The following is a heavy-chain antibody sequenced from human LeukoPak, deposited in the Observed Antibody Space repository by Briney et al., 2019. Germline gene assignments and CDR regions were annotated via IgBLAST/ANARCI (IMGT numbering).Heavy chain of an antibody. Sequence: GASVKVSFKSSGYTFTSYGISWVRQAPGQGLEWVGWISAYNGNTNYAQKLQGRVTMTTDTTTSKAYMELRSLRSDDTAVYYCAREAISYGDYEGLDYWGQGTLVTVSS. CDR1: GYTFTSYG. D-gene: IGHD4-17*01. J-gene: IGHJ4*02. CDR2: ISAYNGNT. CDR3: AREAISYGDYEGLDY. V-gene: IGHV1-18*01.